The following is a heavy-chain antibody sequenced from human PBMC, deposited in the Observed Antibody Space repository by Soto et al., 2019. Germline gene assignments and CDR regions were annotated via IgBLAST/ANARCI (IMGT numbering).Heavy chain of an antibody. CDR2: MNPNSGNT. J-gene: IGHJ3*02. V-gene: IGHV1-8*01. Sequence: QVQLVQSGAEVKKPGASVKVSCKASGYTFTSYDINWVRQATGQELEWMGWMNPNSGNTGYAQKFQGRVTMTRNTSISTAYMELSSLRSEDTAVYYCARAAYILTGPYAFDIWGQGTMVTVSS. CDR1: GYTFTSYD. D-gene: IGHD3-9*01. CDR3: ARAAYILTGPYAFDI.